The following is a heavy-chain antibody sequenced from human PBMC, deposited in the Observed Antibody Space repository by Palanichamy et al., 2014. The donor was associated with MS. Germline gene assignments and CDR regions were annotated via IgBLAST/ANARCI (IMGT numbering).Heavy chain of an antibody. D-gene: IGHD3-22*01. CDR2: TYHRSKWFN. Sequence: QVQLQQSGPGLVKPSQTLSLTCAISGDSVSSNSATWNWIRQSPSRGLEWLGRTYHRSKWFNDYAVSVKSRITINADTSKNQFSLQVNSVTPEDTAVYYCARDLPMIVGTFDYWGQGTPVTVSS. J-gene: IGHJ4*02. CDR1: GDSVSSNSAT. V-gene: IGHV6-1*01. CDR3: ARDLPMIVGTFDY.